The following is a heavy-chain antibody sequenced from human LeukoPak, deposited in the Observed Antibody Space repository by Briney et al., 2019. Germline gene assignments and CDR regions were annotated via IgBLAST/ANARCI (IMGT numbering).Heavy chain of an antibody. J-gene: IGHJ3*02. CDR1: GYTFTSYD. D-gene: IGHD4-11*01. V-gene: IGHV1-24*01. CDR3: ATGSNYGAFDI. Sequence: ASVKVSCKASGYTFTSYDINWVRQAPGKGLEWMGGFDPEDGETIYAQKFQGRVTMTEDTSTDTAYMELSSLRSEDTAVYYCATGSNYGAFDIWGQGTMVTVSS. CDR2: FDPEDGET.